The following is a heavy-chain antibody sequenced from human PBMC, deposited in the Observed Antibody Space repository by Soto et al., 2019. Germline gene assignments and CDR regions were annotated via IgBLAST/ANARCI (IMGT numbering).Heavy chain of an antibody. J-gene: IGHJ6*02. CDR2: INHSGST. D-gene: IGHD2-2*02. CDR1: GGSFSGYY. Sequence: SETLSLTCAVYGGSFSGYYWSWIRQPPGKGLEWIGEINHSGSTHYNPSLKSRVTISVDTSKNQFSLKLSSVTAADTAVYYCARGGKGSSTSLLYWHYYYYGMDVWGQGTTVTVSS. V-gene: IGHV4-34*01. CDR3: ARGGKGSSTSLLYWHYYYYGMDV.